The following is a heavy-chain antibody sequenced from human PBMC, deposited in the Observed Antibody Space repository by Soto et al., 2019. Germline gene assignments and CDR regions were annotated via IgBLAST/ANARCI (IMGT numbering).Heavy chain of an antibody. J-gene: IGHJ5*02. CDR2: VKNNGGAT. Sequence: EVQLVESGGDLVKPGGSRRLSCAASGFIFSHAWFHWVRQPPGKGLELVGRVKNNGGATDYAASVKGRFTISRDDSKDTVYLQMSSLRTEDTAIYYCAADLGPAYDSNNWFDPWGQGTLVTVSS. CDR1: GFIFSHAW. D-gene: IGHD2-21*01. V-gene: IGHV3-15*07. CDR3: AADLGPAYDSNNWFDP.